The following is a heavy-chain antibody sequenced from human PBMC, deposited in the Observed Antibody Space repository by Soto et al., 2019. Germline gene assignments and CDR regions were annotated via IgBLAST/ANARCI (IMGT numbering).Heavy chain of an antibody. V-gene: IGHV3-23*01. CDR1: GFTFSSYD. J-gene: IGHJ6*03. CDR2: ISGSGVST. Sequence: EVHLLESGGGLVQPGGSLRLSCAASGFTFSSYDMSWVRQAPGKGLEWVSGISGSGVSTYYADSVKGRFTISRDNTKNTLYLQMNSLRAEDTAVYYCAKGQVLFGYYYYYMDVWGKGTTVTVSS. D-gene: IGHD2-2*01. CDR3: AKGQVLFGYYYYYMDV.